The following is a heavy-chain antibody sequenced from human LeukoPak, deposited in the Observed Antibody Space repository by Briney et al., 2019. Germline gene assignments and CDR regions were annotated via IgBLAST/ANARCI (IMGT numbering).Heavy chain of an antibody. CDR3: ANTVTTLWYFDL. CDR2: IVSSSTTL. CDR1: GFTFSSYS. Sequence: PGGSLRLSCAASGFTFSSYSMSWVRRAPGKGLEWVSYIVSSSTTLYYADSVKGRFTISRDNAKNSLYLQMNSLRAEDTAVYYCANTVTTLWYFDLWGRGTLVTVSS. V-gene: IGHV3-48*04. D-gene: IGHD4-17*01. J-gene: IGHJ2*01.